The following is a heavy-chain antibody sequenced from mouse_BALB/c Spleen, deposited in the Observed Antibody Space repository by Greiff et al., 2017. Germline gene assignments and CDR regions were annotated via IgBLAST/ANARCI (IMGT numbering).Heavy chain of an antibody. CDR1: GFTFSNYW. CDR3: TRRFAY. CDR2: IRLKSNNYAT. J-gene: IGHJ3*01. V-gene: IGHV6-6*02. Sequence: EVHLVESGGGLVQPGGSMKLSCVASGFTFSNYWMNWVRQSPEKGLEWVAEIRLKSNNYATHYAESVKGRFTISRDDSKSSVYLQMNNLRAEDTGIYYCTRRFAYWGQGTLVTVSA.